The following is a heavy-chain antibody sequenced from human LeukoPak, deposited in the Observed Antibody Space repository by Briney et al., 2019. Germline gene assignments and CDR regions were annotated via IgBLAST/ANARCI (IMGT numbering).Heavy chain of an antibody. Sequence: GGSLRLSCAASGFTFSSYAMHWVRQAPGKGLEWVAFIRYDGSNKYYADSVKGRFTISRDNSKNTLYLQMNSLRAEDTAVYYCAKDLSPSPAPDYWGQGTLVTVSS. J-gene: IGHJ4*02. V-gene: IGHV3-30*02. CDR1: GFTFSSYA. CDR3: AKDLSPSPAPDY. CDR2: IRYDGSNK.